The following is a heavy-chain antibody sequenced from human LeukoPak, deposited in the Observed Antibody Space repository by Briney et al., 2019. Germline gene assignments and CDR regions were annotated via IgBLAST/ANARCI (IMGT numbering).Heavy chain of an antibody. CDR1: GFTVGYNY. D-gene: IGHD1-14*01. CDR2: IYNSGST. J-gene: IGHJ4*02. CDR3: ARRSNPPGRIDH. Sequence: GGALRLSCAASGFTVGYNYMTWVRQAPGKGLEWVAAIYNSGSTYYADSVKGRFTISRDNSKNTMYLQMKSLKVEDTAVYYCARRSNPPGRIDHWGQGTLVTVSS. V-gene: IGHV3-66*04.